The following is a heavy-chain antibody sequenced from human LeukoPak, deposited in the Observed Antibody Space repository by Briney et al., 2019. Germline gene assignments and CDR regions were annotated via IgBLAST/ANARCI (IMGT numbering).Heavy chain of an antibody. CDR1: GFTFSNYA. D-gene: IGHD5-18*01. Sequence: PGGSLRLSCAASGFTFSNYALSWVRLAPGKGLEWVSDISGSGGSTYYADSVKGRFTISRDNSKNTMYLQMNSLRAEDTAVYYCAKRIQSAMAMGYWGQGTLVTVSS. CDR2: ISGSGGST. V-gene: IGHV3-23*01. J-gene: IGHJ4*02. CDR3: AKRIQSAMAMGY.